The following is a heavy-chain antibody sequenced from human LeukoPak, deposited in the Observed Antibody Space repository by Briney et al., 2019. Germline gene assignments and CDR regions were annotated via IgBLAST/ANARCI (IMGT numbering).Heavy chain of an antibody. CDR3: ARMGSSSSSY. D-gene: IGHD6-6*01. Sequence: PGGSLRLSCAASGFAFSGYWMSWVRQAPGKGLEWVANKNQDGSETYYVDSVKGRFTISRDNTKNSLYLQMNSLRAEDTAVYYCARMGSSSSSYWGQGTLVTVSS. J-gene: IGHJ4*02. CDR1: GFAFSGYW. CDR2: KNQDGSET. V-gene: IGHV3-7*01.